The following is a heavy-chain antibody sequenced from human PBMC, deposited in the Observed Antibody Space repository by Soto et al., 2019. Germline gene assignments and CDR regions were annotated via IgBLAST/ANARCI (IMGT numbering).Heavy chain of an antibody. V-gene: IGHV1-2*02. D-gene: IGHD4-4*01. CDR2: INPNSGGT. J-gene: IGHJ5*02. Sequence: QVQLVQSGAEVKEPGASVLVSCKASGYTFTDYYMHWVRQAPGQGLEWMGWINPNSGGTNYAPKFQGRVTMTRDTSISTAYMELSRLRSDVTAVYYCARAIRGNYDVEGLNWFDPWGQGTLVTVSS. CDR1: GYTFTDYY. CDR3: ARAIRGNYDVEGLNWFDP.